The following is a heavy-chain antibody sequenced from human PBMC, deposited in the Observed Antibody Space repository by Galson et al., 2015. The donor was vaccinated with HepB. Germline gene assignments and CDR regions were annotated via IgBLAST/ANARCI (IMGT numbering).Heavy chain of an antibody. Sequence: SLRLSCAASGFTFSNAWMSWVRQAPGKGLEWVGRIKSKTDGGTTDYAAPVKGRFTISRDDSKNTLYLQMNSLKTEDTAVYYCTTDRYQWLVPSDYWGQGTLVTVSS. V-gene: IGHV3-15*01. D-gene: IGHD6-19*01. CDR2: IKSKTDGGTT. CDR1: GFTFSNAW. J-gene: IGHJ4*02. CDR3: TTDRYQWLVPSDY.